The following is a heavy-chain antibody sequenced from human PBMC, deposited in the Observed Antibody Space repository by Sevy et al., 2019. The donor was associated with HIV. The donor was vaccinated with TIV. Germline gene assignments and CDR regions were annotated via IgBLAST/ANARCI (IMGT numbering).Heavy chain of an antibody. V-gene: IGHV4-61*01. CDR3: ARTYYYDSSGYYYLAY. CDR2: IYYSGST. CDR1: GGSVSSGSYY. J-gene: IGHJ4*02. D-gene: IGHD3-22*01. Sequence: SETLSLTCTVSGGSVSSGSYYWSWIRQPPGKGLEWIGYIYYSGSTNYHPSLKSRVTISVDTSKNQFSLKMSSVTAADTAVYYCARTYYYDSSGYYYLAYWGQGTLVTVSS.